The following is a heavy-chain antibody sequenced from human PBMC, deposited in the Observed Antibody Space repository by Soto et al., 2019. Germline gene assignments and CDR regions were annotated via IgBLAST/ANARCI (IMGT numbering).Heavy chain of an antibody. CDR2: VNTDGGTT. D-gene: IGHD1-26*01. CDR1: GFSISSYW. J-gene: IGHJ4*02. Sequence: EVQLVESGGDLVQPGDSLRLSCVASGFSISSYWMHWVRQVPGKGLVWVSRVNTDGGTTNYADSVKGRFTISRDNAKNRSYLQMNSLRAEDTAMYYCVRVIGGSAGLFDYWGQGALVTVSS. CDR3: VRVIGGSAGLFDY. V-gene: IGHV3-74*01.